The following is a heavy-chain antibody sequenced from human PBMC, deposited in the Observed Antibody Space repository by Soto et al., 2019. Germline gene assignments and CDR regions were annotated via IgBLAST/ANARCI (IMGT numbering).Heavy chain of an antibody. CDR3: ARGYPLRSPYFYYYMDV. CDR2: SWYDGTNK. CDR1: GFTLNTYG. Sequence: GGSLRLSCAASGFTLNTYGMYWVRQAPGKGLEWVAVSWYDGTNKDYADSVKGRFTISRDNSRNTPYLQMNSLRAEDTAVYYCARGYPLRSPYFYYYMDVWAQGTTVTVSS. V-gene: IGHV3-33*07. D-gene: IGHD4-17*01. J-gene: IGHJ6*03.